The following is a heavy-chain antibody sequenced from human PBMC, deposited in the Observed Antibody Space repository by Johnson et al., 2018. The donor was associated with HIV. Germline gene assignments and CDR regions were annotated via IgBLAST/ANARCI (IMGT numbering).Heavy chain of an antibody. CDR2: LSGTGDST. D-gene: IGHD2/OR15-2a*01. CDR3: TAYFADEKGPAFDI. CDR1: GFTFSSYA. J-gene: IGHJ3*02. V-gene: IGHV3-23*04. Sequence: VQLVESGGGLVQPGGSLRLSCAASGFTFSSYAMSWVRQAPGKGLEWVSALSGTGDSTYYADSVKGRFTISRDNSKNTLYLQMDSLKTEDTAVYYCTAYFADEKGPAFDIWGQGAMVTVSS.